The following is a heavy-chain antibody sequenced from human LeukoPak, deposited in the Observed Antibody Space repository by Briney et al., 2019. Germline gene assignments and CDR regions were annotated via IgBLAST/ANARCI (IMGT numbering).Heavy chain of an antibody. CDR1: GASVSSNSAA. CDR2: TYYRSKWYN. Sequence: SQTLSLTFAISGASVSSNSAAWNWIRQSPSRGLEWLGRTYYRSKWYNDYAVSVKSRITINPDTSKNQFSLQLNSMTPEDTAVYYCARGQPETEPTLLWFGELLDYWGQGTLVTVSS. CDR3: ARGQPETEPTLLWFGELLDY. V-gene: IGHV6-1*01. D-gene: IGHD3-10*01. J-gene: IGHJ4*02.